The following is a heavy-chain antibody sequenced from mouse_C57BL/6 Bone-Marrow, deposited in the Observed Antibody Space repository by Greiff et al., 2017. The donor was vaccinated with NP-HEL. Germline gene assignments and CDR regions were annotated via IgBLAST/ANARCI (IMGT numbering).Heavy chain of an antibody. J-gene: IGHJ3*01. V-gene: IGHV1-7*01. CDR2: IYPSSGYT. CDR3: ARGAAWFAY. CDR1: GYTFTSYW. Sequence: QVQLQQSGAELAKPGASVKLSCKASGYTFTSYWMHWVKQRPGQGLEWIGYIYPSSGYTKYNQKFKDKATLTADNASSTSYMQLSSLTYEDSAVYYCARGAAWFAYWGQGTLVTVSA.